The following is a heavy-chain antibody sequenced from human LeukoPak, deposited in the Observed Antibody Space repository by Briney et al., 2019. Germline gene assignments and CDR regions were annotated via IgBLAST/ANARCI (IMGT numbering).Heavy chain of an antibody. CDR3: ATWYSSSWSPFDY. D-gene: IGHD6-13*01. Sequence: EASVKVSCKVSGYTLTELSMHWVRQAPGKGLEWMGGFDPEDGETIYARKFQGRVTMTEDTSTDTAYMELSSLRSEDTAVYYCATWYSSSWSPFDYWGQGTLVTVSS. V-gene: IGHV1-24*01. CDR2: FDPEDGET. CDR1: GYTLTELS. J-gene: IGHJ4*02.